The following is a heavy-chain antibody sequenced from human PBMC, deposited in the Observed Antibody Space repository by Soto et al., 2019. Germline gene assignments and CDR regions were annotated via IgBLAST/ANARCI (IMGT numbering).Heavy chain of an antibody. D-gene: IGHD3-3*01. J-gene: IGHJ5*02. CDR1: GFTFSSYG. V-gene: IGHV3-33*01. Sequence: GGSLRLSCAASGFTFSSYGMHWVRQAPGEGLEWVAVIWYDGSNKYYADSVKGRFTISRDNSKNTLYQQMNSLRAEDTAVYYCARDLWSGYQGNWFDPWGQGTLVTVSS. CDR2: IWYDGSNK. CDR3: ARDLWSGYQGNWFDP.